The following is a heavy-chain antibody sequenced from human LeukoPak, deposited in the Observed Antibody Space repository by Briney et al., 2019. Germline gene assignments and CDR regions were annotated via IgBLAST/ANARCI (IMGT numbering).Heavy chain of an antibody. Sequence: PGGSLRLSCAASGFTFTGYAMHWVRQAPGEGLEWVAVISYDGSNKYYADSVKGRFTVSRDNSKNTLYLQMNSLRAEDTAVYYCARDLGEVAYCSGGTCPFDYWGQGTLVTVSS. D-gene: IGHD2-15*01. CDR2: ISYDGSNK. J-gene: IGHJ4*02. V-gene: IGHV3-30-3*01. CDR3: ARDLGEVAYCSGGTCPFDY. CDR1: GFTFTGYA.